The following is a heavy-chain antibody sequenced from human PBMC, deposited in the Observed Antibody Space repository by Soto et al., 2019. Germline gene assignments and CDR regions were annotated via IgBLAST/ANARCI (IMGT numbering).Heavy chain of an antibody. CDR3: AKTFGSSWLQDY. D-gene: IGHD6-13*01. CDR2: MSGSGGSV. V-gene: IGHV3-23*01. Sequence: EVQLLESGGGLVQPGGSLRLSCAASGFTFSSYGMSWVRQATGKGLEWLAAMSGSGGSVYYADSVKGRFTISRDNSKNTVFLQMSSLRAEDTAVYYCAKTFGSSWLQDYWGLGTLLTVSS. J-gene: IGHJ4*02. CDR1: GFTFSSYG.